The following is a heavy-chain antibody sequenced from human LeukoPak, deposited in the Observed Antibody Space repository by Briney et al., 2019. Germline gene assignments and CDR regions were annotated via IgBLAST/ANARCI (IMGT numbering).Heavy chain of an antibody. CDR3: ARDLYGDYALDS. Sequence: GGSLRLSCAASGFSFSSYAMHWVCQAPGKGLEWVALIPYDGNNKYYADSVNARFTISRDNSKNTLYLQMNSLRAEDTAVYYCARDLYGDYALDSWGQGTLVTVSS. CDR2: IPYDGNNK. V-gene: IGHV3-30-3*01. CDR1: GFSFSSYA. D-gene: IGHD4-17*01. J-gene: IGHJ4*02.